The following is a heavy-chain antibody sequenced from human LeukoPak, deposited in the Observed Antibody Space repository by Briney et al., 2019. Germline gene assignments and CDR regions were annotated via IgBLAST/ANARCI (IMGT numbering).Heavy chain of an antibody. J-gene: IGHJ3*01. Sequence: SETLSLTCTVSGGSMSNYYWSWLRPAPGKGLEWIGYIYYSGNTNYNPSLKSRVTISIDTSNNQFSLKLSSVTAADTAVYYCARRDAFDVWGQGTMVTVSS. CDR2: IYYSGNT. CDR3: ARRDAFDV. CDR1: GGSMSNYY. V-gene: IGHV4-59*01.